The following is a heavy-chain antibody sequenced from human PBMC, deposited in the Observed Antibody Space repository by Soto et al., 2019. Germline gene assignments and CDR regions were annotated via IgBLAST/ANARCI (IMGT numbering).Heavy chain of an antibody. D-gene: IGHD2-15*01. V-gene: IGHV1-69*02. J-gene: IGHJ4*02. CDR1: GGTFRNYP. CDR2: IFPLTDIP. CDR3: ARGPVVVLNYSDS. Sequence: QVQLVQSGTEMKKPGSSEKVYCKASGGTFRNYPINWVRQAPGQRLEWLRSIFPLTDIPDYAQNFQARLTISADKSASTAYMELSSLTSDDTAMYFCARGPVVVLNYSDSWGPGTLVTVSS.